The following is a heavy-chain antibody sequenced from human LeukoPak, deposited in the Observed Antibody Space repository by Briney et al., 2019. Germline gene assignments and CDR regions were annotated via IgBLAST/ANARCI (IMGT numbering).Heavy chain of an antibody. Sequence: GASVTVSCKVSGDTLTQLSMHWARHAPGKGREWMGGFDPEDGETIYTQKFQGRVTITEDTSTDTAYMELSSLRSEDTAVYYCATDPWGSGSYYSFRWGQGTLVTVSS. CDR3: ATDPWGSGSYYSFR. CDR1: GDTLTQLS. J-gene: IGHJ4*02. V-gene: IGHV1-24*01. D-gene: IGHD3-10*01. CDR2: FDPEDGET.